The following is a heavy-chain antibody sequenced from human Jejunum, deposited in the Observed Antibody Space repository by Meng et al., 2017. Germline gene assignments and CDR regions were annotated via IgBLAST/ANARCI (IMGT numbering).Heavy chain of an antibody. CDR1: GFTFRSNA. CDR2: INGGGDSI. V-gene: IGHV3-23*01. D-gene: IGHD2-15*01. CDR3: ARDPGPIIFASGTVFDS. Sequence: GESLKISCAASGFTFRSNAMSWVRQAPGKGLEWVSAINGGGDSIYYADSVKGRFTISRDNSKTTLYVQMNSLRADDTAVYYCARDPGPIIFASGTVFDSWGQGTLVTVSS. J-gene: IGHJ4*02.